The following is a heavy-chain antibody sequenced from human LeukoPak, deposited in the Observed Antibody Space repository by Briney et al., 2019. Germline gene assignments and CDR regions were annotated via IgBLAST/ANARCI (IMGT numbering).Heavy chain of an antibody. Sequence: GGSLTLFCAASGFPDSFNHMRWVRQAPGRGLEWISVIYSGGSTYYADSVKSRITISRDDSKNTLYLQMNSLRAEDTAIYYCARAQWRTYSYYYMDVWGKGTTVTVSS. CDR2: IYSGGST. V-gene: IGHV3-53*01. CDR3: ARAQWRTYSYYYMDV. CDR1: GFPDSFNH. D-gene: IGHD6-19*01. J-gene: IGHJ6*03.